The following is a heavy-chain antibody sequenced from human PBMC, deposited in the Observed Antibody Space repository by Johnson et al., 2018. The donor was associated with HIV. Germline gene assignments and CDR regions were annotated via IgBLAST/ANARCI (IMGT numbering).Heavy chain of an antibody. CDR3: ARGPTYYYDSIGYWSDAFDI. J-gene: IGHJ3*02. Sequence: VQLVESGGGLVQPGGSLRLSCAASGFTFSSYWMSWVRQAPGKGLEWVANIKQEGSEKYYVDSVKGRFTISRDNAKNSLYLQMNSLRAADTAVYYCARGPTYYYDSIGYWSDAFDIWGHGTMVTVSS. CDR2: IKQEGSEK. CDR1: GFTFSSYW. D-gene: IGHD3-22*01. V-gene: IGHV3-7*05.